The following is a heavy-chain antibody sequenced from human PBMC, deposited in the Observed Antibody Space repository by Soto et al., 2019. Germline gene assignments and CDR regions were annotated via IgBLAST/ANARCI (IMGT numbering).Heavy chain of an antibody. CDR2: ISGHNGHT. Sequence: QVQLVQSGAELKKPGASVKVSCKTAGYNVTTYGVSWLRHAPGQVLEWMGWISGHNGHTNYAQTSQGRVTMTTGTCTTTAYMERRSLRSNDTAVYCCATYQPYSTGYYYFDHWGQGTLAIVTS. CDR1: GYNVTTYG. V-gene: IGHV1-18*01. D-gene: IGHD6-19*01. CDR3: ATYQPYSTGYYYFDH. J-gene: IGHJ4*02.